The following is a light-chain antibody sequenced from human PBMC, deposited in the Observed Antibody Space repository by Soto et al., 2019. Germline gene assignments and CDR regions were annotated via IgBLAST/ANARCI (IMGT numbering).Light chain of an antibody. Sequence: IQLTQSPSSLAATVGAIVTITCRASQDSSRALAWYQQQPGKAPNLLISPASNLRSGVPSRFSGSGSGTDFTLTINGLQPEDCATYLCQQHYGYPLTFGGGSKVEIK. CDR3: QQHYGYPLT. V-gene: IGKV1-9*01. CDR2: PAS. CDR1: QDSSRA. J-gene: IGKJ4*01.